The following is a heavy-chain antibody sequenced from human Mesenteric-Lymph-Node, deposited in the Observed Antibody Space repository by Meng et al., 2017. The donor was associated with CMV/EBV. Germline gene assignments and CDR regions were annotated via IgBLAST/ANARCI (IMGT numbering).Heavy chain of an antibody. Sequence: GGSLRLSCAASGFTFSDYYMSWIRQAPGKGLEWVSYISSSRSTILYADSVKGRFTISRDNAKNSLYLQMNSLRAEDTAAYYCARDVDYDFWSGYAYWGQGTLVTVSS. D-gene: IGHD3-3*01. J-gene: IGHJ4*02. CDR3: ARDVDYDFWSGYAY. CDR2: ISSSRSTI. V-gene: IGHV3-11*04. CDR1: GFTFSDYY.